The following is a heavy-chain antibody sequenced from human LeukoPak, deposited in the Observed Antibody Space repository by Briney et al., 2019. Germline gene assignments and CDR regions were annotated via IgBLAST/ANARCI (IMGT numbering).Heavy chain of an antibody. CDR3: ATGDRTFPSD. D-gene: IGHD2/OR15-2a*01. CDR1: GGTFSKYT. V-gene: IGHV1-69*13. Sequence: ASVKVSCKASGGTFSKYTISWVRQRPGQGLEWMGGITPLFGTANYAQKFQGRVTITADESASTAYMELSSLRSEDTAVYYCATGDRTFPSDWGQGTLVTVSS. CDR2: ITPLFGTA. J-gene: IGHJ4*02.